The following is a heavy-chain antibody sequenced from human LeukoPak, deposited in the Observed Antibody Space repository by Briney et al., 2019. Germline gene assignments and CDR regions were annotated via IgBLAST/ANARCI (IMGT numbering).Heavy chain of an antibody. CDR3: ARLLYSSSWYGFEYYFDY. Sequence: PSETLSLTCAVSGYSISSGYYWGWIRQPPGKGLEWIGSTYHSGSTYYNPSLKSRVTISVDTSKNQFSLKLSSVTAADTAVYYCARLLYSSSWYGFEYYFDYWGQGTLVTVSS. CDR2: TYHSGST. V-gene: IGHV4-38-2*01. D-gene: IGHD6-13*01. CDR1: GYSISSGYY. J-gene: IGHJ4*02.